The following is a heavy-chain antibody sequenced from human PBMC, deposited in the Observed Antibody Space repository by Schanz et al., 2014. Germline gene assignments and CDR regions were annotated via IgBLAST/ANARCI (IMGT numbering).Heavy chain of an antibody. V-gene: IGHV3-23*04. Sequence: EVHLVESGGGLVQPGGSLRLSCAASGFTLSNYAMSWVRQAPGKGLEWVSALSEGGGGTHYADSVRGRFTISRDNSKNTLYLQMNSLRAEDTAVYFCAKIERNEDWGQGTLVTVSS. CDR2: LSEGGGGT. CDR3: AKIERNED. CDR1: GFTLSNYA. J-gene: IGHJ4*02. D-gene: IGHD1-1*01.